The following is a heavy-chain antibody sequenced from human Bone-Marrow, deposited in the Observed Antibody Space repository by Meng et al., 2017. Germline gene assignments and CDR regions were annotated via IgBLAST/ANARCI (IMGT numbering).Heavy chain of an antibody. V-gene: IGHV3-30*04. CDR3: ARGGIAAAGTGDYYYGMDV. J-gene: IGHJ6*02. CDR2: TSYDGSNK. Sequence: GGSLRLSCAASGFTFSSYAMHWVRLPPGKGLEWVAVTSYDGSNKYYADSVKGRFTISRDNSKNTLYLQMNSLRAEDTAVYYCARGGIAAAGTGDYYYGMDVWGQGTTVTVSS. CDR1: GFTFSSYA. D-gene: IGHD6-13*01.